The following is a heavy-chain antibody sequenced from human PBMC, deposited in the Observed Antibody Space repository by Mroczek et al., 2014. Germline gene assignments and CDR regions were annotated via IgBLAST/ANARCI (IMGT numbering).Heavy chain of an antibody. Sequence: VQLVESGGGVVQPGRSLRLSCAASGFTFSSYGMHWVRQAPGKGLEWVAVISYDGSNKYYADSVKGRFTISRDNSKNTLYLQMNSLRAEDTAVYYCAKSVREYDSSGYYSAYFDYWGQGTLVTVSS. D-gene: IGHD3-22*01. CDR1: GFTFSSYG. CDR2: ISYDGSNK. V-gene: IGHV3-30*18. J-gene: IGHJ4*02. CDR3: AKSVREYDSSGYYSAYFDY.